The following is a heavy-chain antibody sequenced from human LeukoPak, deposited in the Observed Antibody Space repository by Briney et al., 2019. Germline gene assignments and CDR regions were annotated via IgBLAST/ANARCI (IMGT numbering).Heavy chain of an antibody. CDR2: ISGYNDNT. D-gene: IGHD2-2*01. V-gene: IGHV1-18*04. CDR3: ARVSFHLLNEYFQH. Sequence: SVKVSCKASGYTFTGYYMHWVRQAPGQGLEWMGWISGYNDNTNHAQKFQGRLTMTTDTSTSTAYMELRSLRSDDTAVYYCARVSFHLLNEYFQHWGQGTLVTVSS. CDR1: GYTFTGYY. J-gene: IGHJ1*01.